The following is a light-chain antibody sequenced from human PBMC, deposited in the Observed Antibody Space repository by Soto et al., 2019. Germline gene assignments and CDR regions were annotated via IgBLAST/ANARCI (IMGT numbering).Light chain of an antibody. CDR2: SDS. Sequence: QSVLTQPPSVSGAPGQRVTISCTGSSSNLGAHYAVHWYQLLPGTAPKLLIFSDSNRPSGVPDRFSGSKSGTSASLAITGLQAEDEADYYCQSYDSSLTGYVFGTGTKLTVL. V-gene: IGLV1-40*01. CDR1: SSNLGAHYA. J-gene: IGLJ1*01. CDR3: QSYDSSLTGYV.